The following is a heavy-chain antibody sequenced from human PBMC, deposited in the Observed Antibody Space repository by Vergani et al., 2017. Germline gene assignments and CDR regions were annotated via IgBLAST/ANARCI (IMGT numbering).Heavy chain of an antibody. CDR3: ARVQELYDFWSGYRVRYYYYMDV. V-gene: IGHV4-34*01. Sequence: QVQLQQWGAGLLKPSETLSLTCAVYGGSFSGYYWSWISQPPGKGLEWIGEINHSGSTNYNPSLKSRVTISVDTSKNQFSLKLSSVTAADTAVYYCARVQELYDFWSGYRVRYYYYMDVWGKGTTVTVSS. D-gene: IGHD3-3*01. J-gene: IGHJ6*03. CDR2: INHSGST. CDR1: GGSFSGYY.